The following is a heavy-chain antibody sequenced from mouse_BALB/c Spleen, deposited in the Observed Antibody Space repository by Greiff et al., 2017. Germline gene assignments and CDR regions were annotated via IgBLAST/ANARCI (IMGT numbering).Heavy chain of an antibody. CDR2: IDPSDSYT. J-gene: IGHJ4*01. Sequence: QVQLQQPGAELVKPGASVKLSCKASGYTFTSYWMHWVKQRPGQGLEWIGEIDPSDSYTNYNQKFKGKATLTVDKSSSTAYMQLSSLTSEDSAVYYCAREGKLRAMDYWGQGTSVTVSS. V-gene: IGHV1-69*02. CDR1: GYTFTSYW. CDR3: AREGKLRAMDY.